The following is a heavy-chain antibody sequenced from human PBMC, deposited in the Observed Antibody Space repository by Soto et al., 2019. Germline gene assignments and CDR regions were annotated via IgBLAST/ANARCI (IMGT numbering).Heavy chain of an antibody. CDR3: ARVVAVAKKRGTYYFDY. Sequence: PSETLSLTCAVSGGSISSGGYSWSWIRQPPGKGLEWIGYIYHSGSTYYNPSLKSRVTISVDRSKNQFSLKLSSVTAADTAVYYCARVVAVAKKRGTYYFDYWGQGTLVTVSS. J-gene: IGHJ4*02. V-gene: IGHV4-30-2*01. CDR2: IYHSGST. D-gene: IGHD6-19*01. CDR1: GGSISSGGYS.